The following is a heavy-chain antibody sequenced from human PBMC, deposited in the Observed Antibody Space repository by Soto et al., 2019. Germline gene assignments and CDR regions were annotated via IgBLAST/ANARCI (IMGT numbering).Heavy chain of an antibody. D-gene: IGHD3-22*01. V-gene: IGHV3-21*01. CDR1: GFTFRTYR. CDR3: ARDWRGYYDSSGAHDAFDI. Sequence: EVQLVESGGSLVKPGGSLRLSCAASGFTFRTYRMNWVRQAPGKGLEWVSSISTTGAYIYYADSVKGRFTISRDNAKNSLYLQLNSLKAEDTAVYYCARDWRGYYDSSGAHDAFDIWGQGTMVTVSS. CDR2: ISTTGAYI. J-gene: IGHJ3*02.